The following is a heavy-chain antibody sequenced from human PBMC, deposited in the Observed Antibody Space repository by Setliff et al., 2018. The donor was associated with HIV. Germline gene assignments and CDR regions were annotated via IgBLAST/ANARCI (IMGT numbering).Heavy chain of an antibody. J-gene: IGHJ4*02. CDR3: AKWNYPNS. V-gene: IGHV3-7*01. CDR2: IKQEGREK. Sequence: GGSLRLSCVASGFTFSNYWMSWVRQAPGKGLEWVANIKQEGREKYYVDSVKGRFTISRDNAKNSLYLQMNSLRAEDTAVYYCAKWNYPNSWGQGTLVTVSS. D-gene: IGHD1-7*01. CDR1: GFTFSNYW.